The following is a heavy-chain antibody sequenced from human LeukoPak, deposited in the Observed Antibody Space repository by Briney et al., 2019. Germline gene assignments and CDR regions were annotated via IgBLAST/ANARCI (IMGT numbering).Heavy chain of an antibody. Sequence: SETLSLTCTVSGGSISTSNYYWSWIRQPAGKGLEWIGRIYTSGSTNYNPSLKSRVTMSVDTSKNQFSLKLSSVTAADTAVYYCAGRYYDILTGYYNVWFDPWGQGTLVTVSS. J-gene: IGHJ5*02. CDR2: IYTSGST. CDR1: GGSISTSNYY. V-gene: IGHV4-61*02. D-gene: IGHD3-9*01. CDR3: AGRYYDILTGYYNVWFDP.